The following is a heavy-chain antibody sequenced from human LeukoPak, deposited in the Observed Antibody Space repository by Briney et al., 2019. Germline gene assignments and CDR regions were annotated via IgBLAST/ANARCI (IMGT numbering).Heavy chain of an antibody. CDR3: ANDLGWIQLNLG. J-gene: IGHJ4*02. D-gene: IGHD5-18*01. CDR1: GFTFSSYA. CDR2: ISDSGDST. Sequence: GGSLRLSCAASGFTFSSYAMNWVRQAPGKGLQWVSSISDSGDSTYYADSVRGRFTISRDNSKNTVYLQMNSLRAEDTAVYYCANDLGWIQLNLGRGQGTLVTVSS. V-gene: IGHV3-23*01.